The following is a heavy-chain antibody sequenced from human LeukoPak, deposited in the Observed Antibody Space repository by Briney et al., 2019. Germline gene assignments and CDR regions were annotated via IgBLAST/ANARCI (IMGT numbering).Heavy chain of an antibody. CDR1: GGTFSSYA. D-gene: IGHD3-16*02. CDR3: AGVIADAFDI. Sequence: ASVKVSCKASGGTFSSYAISWVRQAPGQGLEWMGGIIPIFGTANYAQKFQGRVTITADKSTSTAYMELSSLRSEDTAVYYCAGVIADAFDIWGQGTMVTVSS. J-gene: IGHJ3*02. V-gene: IGHV1-69*06. CDR2: IIPIFGTA.